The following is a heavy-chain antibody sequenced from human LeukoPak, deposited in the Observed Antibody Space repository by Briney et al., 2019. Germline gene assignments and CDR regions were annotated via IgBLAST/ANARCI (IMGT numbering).Heavy chain of an antibody. CDR2: ISSSSSYI. D-gene: IGHD6-13*01. Sequence: GGSLRLSCAASGFTFSSYSMNWVRQAPGKGLEWVSSISSSSSYIYYADSVKGRFTISRDNAKNSLYLQMNSLRAEDTAVYYCARAGRAAAGHFDYWGQGTLVTVSS. CDR3: ARAGRAAAGHFDY. CDR1: GFTFSSYS. V-gene: IGHV3-21*01. J-gene: IGHJ4*02.